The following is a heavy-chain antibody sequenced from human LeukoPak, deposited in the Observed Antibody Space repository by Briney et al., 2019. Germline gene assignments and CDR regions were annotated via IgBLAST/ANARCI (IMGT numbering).Heavy chain of an antibody. D-gene: IGHD3-22*01. CDR1: GGTFSSYA. CDR2: IIPIFGTA. Sequence: SVKVSCKASGGTFSSYAVSWVRQAPGQGLEWMGGIIPIFGTANYAQKFQGRVTITTDESTSTAYMELSSLRSEDTAVYYCERDPLRGYYDSSGYYLGSTWGQGTLVTVSS. CDR3: ERDPLRGYYDSSGYYLGST. J-gene: IGHJ5*02. V-gene: IGHV1-69*05.